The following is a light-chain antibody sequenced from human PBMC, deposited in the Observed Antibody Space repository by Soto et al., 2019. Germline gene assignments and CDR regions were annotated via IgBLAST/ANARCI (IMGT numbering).Light chain of an antibody. Sequence: QSVLTQPASVSGSPGQSITISCTGTSSDVGSYNLVSWYQHHPGKAPKLMIYEVSKRPSGASNRFSGSKSGNTASLTISGLQAEDEADYYCCSNAGSSTFVFGTGTKATVL. J-gene: IGLJ1*01. CDR2: EVS. CDR3: CSNAGSSTFV. CDR1: SSDVGSYNL. V-gene: IGLV2-23*02.